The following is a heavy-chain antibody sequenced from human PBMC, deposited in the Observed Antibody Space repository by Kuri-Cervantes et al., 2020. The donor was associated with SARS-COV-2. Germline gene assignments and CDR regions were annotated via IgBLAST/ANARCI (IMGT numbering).Heavy chain of an antibody. CDR1: GFTFSSYA. CDR3: ARSINYDFWSGPHY. V-gene: IGHV3-30-3*01. J-gene: IGHJ4*02. CDR2: ISYDGSNK. D-gene: IGHD3-3*01. Sequence: LSLTCAASGFTFSSYAMHWVRQAPGKGLEWVAVISYDGSNKYYADSVKGRFTISRDNSKNTLYLQMNSLRAEDTAVYYCARSINYDFWSGPHYWGQGTLVTVSS.